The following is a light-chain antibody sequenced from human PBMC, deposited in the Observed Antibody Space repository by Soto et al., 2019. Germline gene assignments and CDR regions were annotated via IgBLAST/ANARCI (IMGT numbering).Light chain of an antibody. CDR3: QQYNSYST. V-gene: IGKV1-5*03. J-gene: IGKJ1*01. CDR2: KAS. CDR1: QSISSW. Sequence: DIQMTQSPSTLSASVGDRVTITCRASQSISSWLAWYQQKPGKAPKVLIYKASRLESGVPSRFSGSGSGTEFTLTIRSLQPDDVATYYCQQYNSYSTFGQGTKVEIK.